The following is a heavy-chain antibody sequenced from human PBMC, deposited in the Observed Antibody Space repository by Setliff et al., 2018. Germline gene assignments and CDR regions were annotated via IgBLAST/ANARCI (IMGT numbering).Heavy chain of an antibody. Sequence: SETLSLTCRVSGYSIGSDYFWAWVRQPPGKGLEWVATIKHGGTTYYNPSLRSRVIISVDASKNQFSLKLSSVTAADTAVYYCARDGGEYWGQGTLVTVSS. CDR2: IKHGGTT. J-gene: IGHJ4*02. CDR1: GYSIGSDYF. V-gene: IGHV4-38-2*02. D-gene: IGHD3-16*01. CDR3: ARDGGEY.